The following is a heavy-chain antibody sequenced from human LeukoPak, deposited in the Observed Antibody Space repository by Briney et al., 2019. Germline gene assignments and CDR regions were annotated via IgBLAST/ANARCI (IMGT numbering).Heavy chain of an antibody. CDR2: IYPGDSDT. V-gene: IGHV5-51*01. CDR1: GSCFTNYW. CDR3: ARHGGLLEAAGY. Sequence: GASLKISWKGSGSCFTNYWNGWGRPLPGKGLEWMGIIYPGDSDTRYSPFFQGQVTISDDKSITTAYLQWSSLKASDTAMYYCARHGGLLEAAGYWGRGTLVAVSS. J-gene: IGHJ4*02. D-gene: IGHD6-13*01.